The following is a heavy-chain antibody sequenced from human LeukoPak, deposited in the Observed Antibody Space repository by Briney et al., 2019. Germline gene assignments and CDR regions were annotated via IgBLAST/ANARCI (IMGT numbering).Heavy chain of an antibody. CDR2: IYYSGST. J-gene: IGHJ6*02. D-gene: IGHD6-19*01. CDR1: GGSISSYN. Sequence: SETLSLTCTVSGGSISSYNWSWIWQPPGTGLERVGYIYYSGSTNSNPSPKSRVTISVDTSKNLFSLKLSSVTAADTAVYYCARDGYSSGWSPYYYYYYGMDVWGQGTTVTVSS. V-gene: IGHV4-59*01. CDR3: ARDGYSSGWSPYYYYYYGMDV.